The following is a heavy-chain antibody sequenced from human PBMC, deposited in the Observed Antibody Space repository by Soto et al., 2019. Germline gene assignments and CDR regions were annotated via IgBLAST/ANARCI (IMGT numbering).Heavy chain of an antibody. D-gene: IGHD5-12*01. CDR2: ISGSGGST. Sequence: GGSLRLSCAASGFTFSSYAMSWVRQAPGKGLEWVSAISGSGGSTYYADSVKGRFTISRDNSKNTLYLQMNSLRAEDTAVYYCAVRTMRGYKGHVLDYWGQGTLVTVSS. V-gene: IGHV3-23*01. CDR3: AVRTMRGYKGHVLDY. CDR1: GFTFSSYA. J-gene: IGHJ4*02.